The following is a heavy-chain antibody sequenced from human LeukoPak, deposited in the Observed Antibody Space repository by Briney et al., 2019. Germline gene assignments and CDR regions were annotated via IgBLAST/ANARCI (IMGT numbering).Heavy chain of an antibody. CDR1: GGSISSYY. Sequence: SETLSLTCTVSGGSISSYYWSWIRQPPGKGLEWIGYIYYSGSTNYNPSLKSRVTIAVDTSKNQFSLKLSSVTAADTSVYYCARAIGTVTTFFYYYYMDVWGKGTTVTVSS. V-gene: IGHV4-59*01. CDR2: IYYSGST. D-gene: IGHD4-17*01. J-gene: IGHJ6*03. CDR3: ARAIGTVTTFFYYYYMDV.